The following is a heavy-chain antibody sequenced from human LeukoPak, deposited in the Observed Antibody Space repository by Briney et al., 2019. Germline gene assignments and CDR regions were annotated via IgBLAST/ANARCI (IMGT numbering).Heavy chain of an antibody. V-gene: IGHV3-30-3*01. CDR2: ISYDGSNK. Sequence: GRSLRLSCAASGFTFSSYAMHWVRQAPGKGLEWVAVISYDGSNKYYADSVKGRFTISRDNSKNTLYLQMNSLRAEDTAVYYCARDGPYYDSSGYPHWGQGTLVTVSS. CDR3: ARDGPYYDSSGYPH. CDR1: GFTFSSYA. D-gene: IGHD3-22*01. J-gene: IGHJ4*02.